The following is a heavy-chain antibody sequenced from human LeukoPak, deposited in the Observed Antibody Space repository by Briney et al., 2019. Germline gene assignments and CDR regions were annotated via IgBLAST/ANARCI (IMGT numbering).Heavy chain of an antibody. Sequence: SETLSLTCSVSGGSISSSSYYWGWIRQPPGKGLEWIGSIYYSGSTYYNPSLKSRVTISVDTSKNQFSLKLSSVTAADTAVYYRARHRAGYDSSGYYPFDYWGQGTLVTVPS. CDR3: ARHRAGYDSSGYYPFDY. CDR2: IYYSGST. D-gene: IGHD3-22*01. CDR1: GGSISSSSYY. J-gene: IGHJ4*02. V-gene: IGHV4-39*01.